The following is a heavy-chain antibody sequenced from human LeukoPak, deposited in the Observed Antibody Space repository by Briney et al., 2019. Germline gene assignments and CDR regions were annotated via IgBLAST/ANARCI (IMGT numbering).Heavy chain of an antibody. Sequence: GGSLRLSCAASGFTFSTYAMHWVRQAPGKGLEWVAVISYDGSNKYYADSVKGRFTISKDNSKNTLYLQMNSLRAEDTAVYYCARDPNRYSGYDATLDYWGQGTLVTVSP. V-gene: IGHV3-30*04. J-gene: IGHJ4*02. CDR2: ISYDGSNK. D-gene: IGHD5-12*01. CDR1: GFTFSTYA. CDR3: ARDPNRYSGYDATLDY.